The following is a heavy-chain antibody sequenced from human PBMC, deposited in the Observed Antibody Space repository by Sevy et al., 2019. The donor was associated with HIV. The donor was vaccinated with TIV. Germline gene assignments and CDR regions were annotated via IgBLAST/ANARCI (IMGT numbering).Heavy chain of an antibody. D-gene: IGHD3-10*01. CDR1: GFTVSSNY. J-gene: IGHJ6*02. Sequence: GGSLRLSCAASGFTVSSNYMSWIRQAPGKGLEWVSVIYGGGSTYYADSVKGRFTISRDNSKNTLYLQMNSLRAEDTAVYYCARVSAGYGSGLNYYYGMDVWGQRTTVTVSS. V-gene: IGHV3-53*01. CDR3: ARVSAGYGSGLNYYYGMDV. CDR2: IYGGGST.